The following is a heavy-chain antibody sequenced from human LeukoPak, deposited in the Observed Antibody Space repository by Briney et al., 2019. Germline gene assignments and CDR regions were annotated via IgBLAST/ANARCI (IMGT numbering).Heavy chain of an antibody. CDR2: VLFTGSA. D-gene: IGHD4/OR15-4a*01. CDR3: ARRGSGNGGTYAGMDV. CDR1: GGSISSSSYY. V-gene: IGHV4-39*01. Sequence: SGTLSLTCTVSGGSISSSSYYWGWIRQPPGKGLEWIGSVLFTGSAWVNPPLNSRVTMSVDTTKNQFSLKLRSVSAGDTAVYYCARRGSGNGGTYAGMDVWGQGTTVTVSS. J-gene: IGHJ6*02.